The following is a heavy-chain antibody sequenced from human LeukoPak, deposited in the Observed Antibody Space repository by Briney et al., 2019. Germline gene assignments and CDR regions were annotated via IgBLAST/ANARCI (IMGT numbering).Heavy chain of an antibody. J-gene: IGHJ1*01. D-gene: IGHD6-13*01. CDR3: ARAAANTAEYFQH. V-gene: IGHV3-30-3*01. CDR1: GFTFSSYA. CDR2: ISYDGSNK. Sequence: GGSLRLSCAASGFTFSSYAMHWVRQAPGKGLEWVAVISYDGSNKYYADSVKGRFTISRDNSKNTLYLQMNSLRAEDTAVYYCARAAANTAEYFQHWGQGTLVTVSS.